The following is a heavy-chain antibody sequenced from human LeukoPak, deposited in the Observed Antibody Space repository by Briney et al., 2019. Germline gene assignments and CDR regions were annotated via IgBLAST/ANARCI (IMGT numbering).Heavy chain of an antibody. D-gene: IGHD3-10*01. J-gene: IGHJ6*03. V-gene: IGHV1-18*01. CDR1: GYTFTSYG. CDR3: ARVDTMVRGLYYYYYYMDV. Sequence: ASVTLSCTASGYTFTSYGISWVRQAPGQGLEWMGWISAYNGNTNYAQKLQGRVTITTDTSTSTAYMELRSLRSDDTAVYYCARVDTMVRGLYYYYYYMDVWGKGTTVTISS. CDR2: ISAYNGNT.